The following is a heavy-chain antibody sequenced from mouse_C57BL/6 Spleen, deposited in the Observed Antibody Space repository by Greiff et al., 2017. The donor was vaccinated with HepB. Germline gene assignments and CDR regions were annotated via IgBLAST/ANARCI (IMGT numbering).Heavy chain of an antibody. V-gene: IGHV1-80*01. Sequence: QVQLQQSGAELVKPGASVKISCKASGYAFSSYWMNWVKQRPGKGLEWIGQIYPGDGDTNYNGKFKGKATLTADKSSSTAYMQRSSLTSEDSAVYFGARENPGYAMDYWGQGTSVTVSS. CDR1: GYAFSSYW. CDR2: IYPGDGDT. CDR3: ARENPGYAMDY. J-gene: IGHJ4*01.